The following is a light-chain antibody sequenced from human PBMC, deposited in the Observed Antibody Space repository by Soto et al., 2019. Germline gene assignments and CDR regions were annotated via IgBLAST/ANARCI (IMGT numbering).Light chain of an antibody. Sequence: EIVLTQSPATLSLSPGERATLSCRASQSVKTFLVWYQQRPGQAPRLLIYGASSRATGIPATFSGTGSGTDFTLTISSLEPEDSAVYFCQQRGGWPPTFGGGTKVDI. CDR2: GAS. CDR1: QSVKTF. V-gene: IGKV3-11*01. J-gene: IGKJ4*01. CDR3: QQRGGWPPT.